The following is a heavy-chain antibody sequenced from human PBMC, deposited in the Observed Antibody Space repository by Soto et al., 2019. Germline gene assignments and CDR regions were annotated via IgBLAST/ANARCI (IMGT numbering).Heavy chain of an antibody. J-gene: IGHJ6*02. CDR3: ARVGDTYLTYYYGSGSYYNMQDYYYGMDV. CDR2: ISAYNGNT. Sequence: GASVKVSCKASGYTFTSYGISWVRQAPGQGLEWMGWISAYNGNTNYAQKLQGRVTMTTDTSTSTAYMELRSLRSDDTAVYYCARVGDTYLTYYYGSGSYYNMQDYYYGMDVWGQGTTVTVSS. CDR1: GYTFTSYG. D-gene: IGHD3-10*01. V-gene: IGHV1-18*01.